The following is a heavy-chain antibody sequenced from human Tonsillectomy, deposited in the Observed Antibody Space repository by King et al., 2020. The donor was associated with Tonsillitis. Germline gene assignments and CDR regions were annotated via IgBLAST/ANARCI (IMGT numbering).Heavy chain of an antibody. CDR3: AIDRNLDY. D-gene: IGHD1-14*01. CDR2: IRNDGSNK. CDR1: GFTFNNYG. Sequence: VQLVESGGGVVQPGGYLRLSCAASGFTFNNYGIHWVRQAPGKGLEWVAFIRNDGSNKYYADSVKGRFTISRDNSKNTLYLQMNRLRAEDTAVYYCAIDRNLDYWGQGTLVTVSS. J-gene: IGHJ4*02. V-gene: IGHV3-30*02.